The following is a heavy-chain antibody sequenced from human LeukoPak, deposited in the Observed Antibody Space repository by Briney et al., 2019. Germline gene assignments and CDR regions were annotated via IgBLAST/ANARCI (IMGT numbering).Heavy chain of an antibody. J-gene: IGHJ4*02. CDR3: ARVSTPSAYDPFDF. CDR1: GYRFTSHW. Sequence: GESLKISCQGSGYRFTSHWIGWVRQMPGKGLEWMGIIYPGDFDTRYSPSFQGQVTISADKSISTAYLQWSSLKASDTAMYYCARVSTPSAYDPFDFWGQGTLVTVSS. D-gene: IGHD5-12*01. CDR2: IYPGDFDT. V-gene: IGHV5-51*01.